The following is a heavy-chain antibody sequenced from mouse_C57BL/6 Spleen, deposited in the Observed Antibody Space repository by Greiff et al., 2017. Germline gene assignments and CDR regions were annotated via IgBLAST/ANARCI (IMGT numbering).Heavy chain of an antibody. V-gene: IGHV1-52*01. Sequence: VQLQQPGAELVRPGSSVKLSCKASGYTFTSYWMHWVKQRPIQGLEWIGNIDPSDSETHYNQKFKDKATLTVDKSSSTAYMQLSSLTAEDSAVYDCARGDGYWYFDVWGTGTTVTVSS. D-gene: IGHD2-3*01. J-gene: IGHJ1*03. CDR2: IDPSDSET. CDR3: ARGDGYWYFDV. CDR1: GYTFTSYW.